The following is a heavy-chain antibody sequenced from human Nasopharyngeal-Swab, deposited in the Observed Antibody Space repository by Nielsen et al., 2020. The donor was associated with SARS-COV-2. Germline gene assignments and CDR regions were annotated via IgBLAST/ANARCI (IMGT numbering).Heavy chain of an antibody. Sequence: SETLSLTCTVSGGSISNYYWSWIRQPPGKRLEWIGYIYNSGRTTDYNPSLKSRVTISLGTSKNQFSLKLSSVTAADTAVYYCARGGDGGLAHFDYWGQGNLVTVSS. J-gene: IGHJ4*02. CDR1: GGSISNYY. CDR2: IYNSGRTT. CDR3: ARGGDGGLAHFDY. D-gene: IGHD2-21*01. V-gene: IGHV4-59*01.